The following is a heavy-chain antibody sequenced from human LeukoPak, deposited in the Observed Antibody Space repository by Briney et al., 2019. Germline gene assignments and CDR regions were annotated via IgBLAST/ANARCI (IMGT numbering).Heavy chain of an antibody. J-gene: IGHJ4*03. CDR2: INHRGDT. CDR1: GGPFSTYY. CDR3: ARGPTISETGYFDY. V-gene: IGHV4-34*01. D-gene: IGHD1-1*01. Sequence: SEPLSLPCALYGGPFSTYYWSWIRHSPGKGLEWIAQINHRGDTNYNPSVKSRVTISVDTSKNQFSLKITSLTAADTAVYYCARGPTISETGYFDYWGQGTLVTVSS.